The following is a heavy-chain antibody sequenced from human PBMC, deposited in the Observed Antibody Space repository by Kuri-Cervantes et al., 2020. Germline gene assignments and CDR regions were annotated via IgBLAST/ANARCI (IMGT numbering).Heavy chain of an antibody. D-gene: IGHD6-6*01. CDR1: GFTVSSNY. CDR2: ISYDGSNK. J-gene: IGHJ4*02. Sequence: GESLKISCAASGFTVSSNYMSWVRQAPGKGLEWVAVISYDGSNKYYADSVKGRFTISRDNSKNTLYLQMNSLRAEDTAVYYCARSLGIAARRGANYWGQGTLVTVSS. V-gene: IGHV3-30-3*01. CDR3: ARSLGIAARRGANY.